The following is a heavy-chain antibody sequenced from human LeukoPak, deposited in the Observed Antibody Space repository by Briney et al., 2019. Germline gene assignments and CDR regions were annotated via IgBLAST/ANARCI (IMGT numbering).Heavy chain of an antibody. J-gene: IGHJ4*02. V-gene: IGHV1-2*04. D-gene: IGHD6-19*01. Sequence: GASVKVSCKASGYTFTGYYMLWVRQAPGQGLEWMGWINPNSGGTNYAQKFQGWVTMTRDTSISTAYMELSRLRSDDTAVYYCARAGLRTYNSGWYSNWGQGTLVTVSS. CDR2: INPNSGGT. CDR3: ARAGLRTYNSGWYSN. CDR1: GYTFTGYY.